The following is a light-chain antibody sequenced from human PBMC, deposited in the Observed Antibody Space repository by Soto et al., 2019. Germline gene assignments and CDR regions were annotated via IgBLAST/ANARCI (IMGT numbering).Light chain of an antibody. Sequence: EIVMTQSPATLSVSPGERATLSCRASQSVSSNLAWYQQKPGQAPRLLIYGASTRATGIPARFSGSGSGSEFTLTLSSLQPEDFGVYYCQQYNNWPPYTFGQGTKLEIK. V-gene: IGKV3-15*01. J-gene: IGKJ2*01. CDR3: QQYNNWPPYT. CDR1: QSVSSN. CDR2: GAS.